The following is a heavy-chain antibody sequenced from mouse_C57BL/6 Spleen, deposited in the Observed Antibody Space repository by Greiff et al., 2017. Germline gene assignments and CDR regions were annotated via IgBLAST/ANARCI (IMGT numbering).Heavy chain of an antibody. V-gene: IGHV7-3*01. CDR1: GFTFTDYY. CDR3: ARYRPFDV. CDR2: IRNKANGYTT. J-gene: IGHJ1*03. Sequence: EVQLVESGGGLVQPGGSLSLSCAASGFTFTDYYMSWVRQPPGKALEWLGFIRNKANGYTTEYSASVKGRFTISRDNSQSILYLQMKALRAEDSATYYCARYRPFDVWGTGTTVTVSS.